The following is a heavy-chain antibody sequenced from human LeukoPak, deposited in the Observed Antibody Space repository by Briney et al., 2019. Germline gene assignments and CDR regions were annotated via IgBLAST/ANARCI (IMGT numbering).Heavy chain of an antibody. CDR2: INDDGTSK. Sequence: RGSLRPSCPASAFTLSGAWIHWVRQAPGKGLVWVSRINDDGTSKRYADYVKGRFTISRDNAKNTLYLQMNSLRAEDTAVYYCARVYGPGMDEYFHLWGQGTLVTVSS. J-gene: IGHJ1*01. CDR3: ARVYGPGMDEYFHL. V-gene: IGHV3-74*01. CDR1: AFTLSGAW. D-gene: IGHD3-10*01.